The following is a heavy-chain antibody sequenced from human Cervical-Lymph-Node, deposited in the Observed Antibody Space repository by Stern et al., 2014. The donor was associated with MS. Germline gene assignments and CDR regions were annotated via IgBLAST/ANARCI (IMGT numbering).Heavy chain of an antibody. CDR1: GYTFTNYD. CDR2: LNPNSGTA. D-gene: IGHD1-26*01. V-gene: IGHV1-8*01. Sequence: VQLVESGAEVKKPGASVKVSCKASGYTFTNYDINWVRQATGQGLEWMGWLNPNSGTAGYEQKFQGRVTMTRNTSTSTAYMELSSLRSDDTAVYFCARSRGSPDAFDIWGLGTMVTVSS. CDR3: ARSRGSPDAFDI. J-gene: IGHJ3*02.